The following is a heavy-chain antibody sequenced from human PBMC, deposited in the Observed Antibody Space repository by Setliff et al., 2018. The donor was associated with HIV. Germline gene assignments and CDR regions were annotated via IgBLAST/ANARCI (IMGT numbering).Heavy chain of an antibody. J-gene: IGHJ4*02. CDR1: KYTFTDYY. V-gene: IGHV1-69-2*01. CDR2: VDPEDDKT. D-gene: IGHD6-13*01. CDR3: ATGGIPGIPAVIVY. Sequence: ASVKVSCKASKYTFTDYYMHWVQQAPGKGLEWMGRVDPEDDKTIYAEKFQGRVTITADTSTDTTYMKLSSLRTEDTAVYYCATGGIPGIPAVIVYWGQGTLVAVSS.